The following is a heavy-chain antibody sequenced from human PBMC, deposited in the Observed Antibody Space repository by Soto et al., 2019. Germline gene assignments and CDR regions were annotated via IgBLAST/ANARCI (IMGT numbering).Heavy chain of an antibody. Sequence: GGSLRLSCAASGFTFSSYAMSWVRQAPGKGLEWVSAISGSGGSTYYADSVKGRFTISRDISKNTLYLQMNSLRAEDTAVYYCAKDLSYDSSGYWGQGTLVTVSS. D-gene: IGHD3-22*01. CDR1: GFTFSSYA. V-gene: IGHV3-23*01. CDR2: ISGSGGST. J-gene: IGHJ4*02. CDR3: AKDLSYDSSGY.